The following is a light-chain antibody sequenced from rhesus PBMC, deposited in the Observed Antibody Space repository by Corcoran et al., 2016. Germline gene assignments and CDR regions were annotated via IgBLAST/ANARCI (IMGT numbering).Light chain of an antibody. Sequence: LSASVGDRVTITCRASQGISSYLAWYQQKPGKAPKPLIYYASNLESGVPSRFSGSGSGTEFTLTVSSLQPEDFATYYCQQYNSAPFTFGPGTKRDIK. CDR3: QQYNSAPFT. J-gene: IGKJ3*01. CDR1: QGISSY. V-gene: IGKV1-37*01. CDR2: YAS.